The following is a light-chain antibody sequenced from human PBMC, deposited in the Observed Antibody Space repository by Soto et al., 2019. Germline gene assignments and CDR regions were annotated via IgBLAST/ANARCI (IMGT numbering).Light chain of an antibody. J-gene: IGKJ1*01. Sequence: TGVTQSPAIVSVSQGERVTLSCRASQSVSANLAWYQQKPGQAPRLLIYDISTRATGLPARFSGSGFGTQFTLTINSLQSEDVAVYYCQQYHDWWTFGQGTKVDIK. CDR1: QSVSAN. CDR3: QQYHDWWT. CDR2: DIS. V-gene: IGKV3-15*01.